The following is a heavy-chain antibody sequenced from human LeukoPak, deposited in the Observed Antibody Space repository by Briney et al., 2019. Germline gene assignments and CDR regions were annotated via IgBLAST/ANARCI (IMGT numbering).Heavy chain of an antibody. CDR2: ISSSSSYI. D-gene: IGHD5-18*01. Sequence: GGSLRLSCAASGFTFSNYGMSWVRQAPGQGLEWVSSISSSSSYIYYADSVKGRFTISRDNAKNSLYLQLNSLRAEDTAVYYCARAGGYSCFDYWGQGTLVTVSS. V-gene: IGHV3-21*01. J-gene: IGHJ4*02. CDR3: ARAGGYSCFDY. CDR1: GFTFSNYG.